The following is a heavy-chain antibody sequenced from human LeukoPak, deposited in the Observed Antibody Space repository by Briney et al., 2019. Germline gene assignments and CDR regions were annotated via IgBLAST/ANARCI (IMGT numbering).Heavy chain of an antibody. CDR1: GGSFSGYY. D-gene: IGHD1-1*01. J-gene: IGHJ3*02. Sequence: SETLSLTCAVYGGSFSGYYWSWIRQPPGKGLEWIGEINHSGSTNYNPSLKSRVTISVDTSKNQFSLKLSSVTAADTAVYYCARPLWERPDDAFDIWGQGTMVTVSS. CDR2: INHSGST. V-gene: IGHV4-34*01. CDR3: ARPLWERPDDAFDI.